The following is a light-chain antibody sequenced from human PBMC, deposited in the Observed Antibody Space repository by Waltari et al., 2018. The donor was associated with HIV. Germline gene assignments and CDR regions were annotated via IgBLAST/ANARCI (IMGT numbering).Light chain of an antibody. CDR3: QHSDVSLYT. Sequence: EIVLTQSPGTLSLSPGERVILSCRASQSVSSSHLAWYQQKPGQAPRLLIYETSKRATGVPDRFSGSGSLRDFTLTISRLEPADFAMYYCQHSDVSLYTFGQGTKVEI. CDR2: ETS. CDR1: QSVSSSH. J-gene: IGKJ2*01. V-gene: IGKV3-20*01.